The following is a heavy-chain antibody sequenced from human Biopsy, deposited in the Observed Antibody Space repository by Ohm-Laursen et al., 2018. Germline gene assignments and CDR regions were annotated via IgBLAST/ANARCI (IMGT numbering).Heavy chain of an antibody. Sequence: ASVPDSCNASSCTFTDYNIHWMRQAPGHGLEWLGFIIRKIGARNYAQKFQGTVTMTRDTSKNPAYLALGNLRSADTAIYYCARGPLNGHEHFDYWGQGTLVTVSS. CDR2: IIRKIGAR. CDR1: SCTFTDYN. J-gene: IGHJ4*02. CDR3: ARGPLNGHEHFDY. V-gene: IGHV1-2*02. D-gene: IGHD2-8*01.